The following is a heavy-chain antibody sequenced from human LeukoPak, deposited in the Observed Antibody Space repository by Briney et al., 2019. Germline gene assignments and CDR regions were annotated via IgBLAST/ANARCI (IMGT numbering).Heavy chain of an antibody. CDR2: INHSGST. Sequence: PSETLSLTCAVYGGSFSGYYWSWIRQPPGKGLGWIGEINHSGSTNYDPSLESRVTISVDTSNNQFSLKLTSVTAADTAVYYCARKGRDDWGRGTLVTVSS. D-gene: IGHD3-3*01. CDR3: ARKGRDD. V-gene: IGHV4-34*01. CDR1: GGSFSGYY. J-gene: IGHJ4*02.